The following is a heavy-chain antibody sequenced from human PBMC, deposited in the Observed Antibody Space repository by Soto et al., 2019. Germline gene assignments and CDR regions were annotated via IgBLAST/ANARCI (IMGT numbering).Heavy chain of an antibody. J-gene: IGHJ4*02. CDR1: GYSFAGYW. D-gene: IGHD3-22*01. V-gene: IGHV5-10-1*01. CDR2: VDPSDSQT. CDR3: ARQIYDSDTGPNFQYYFDS. Sequence: GESLKIACKGSGYSFAGYWITWVRQKPGKGLEWMGRVDPSDSQTYYSPSFRGHVTISVTKSITTVFLQWSSLRASDTAMYYCARQIYDSDTGPNFQYYFDSWGQGTPVTVSS.